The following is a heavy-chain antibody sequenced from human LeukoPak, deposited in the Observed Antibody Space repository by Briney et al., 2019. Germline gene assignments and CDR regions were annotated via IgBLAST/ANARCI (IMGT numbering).Heavy chain of an antibody. D-gene: IGHD2-15*01. CDR3: AKLSSRSGPPGLFDY. Sequence: GGSLRLSCAASGFTFSSYEMNWVRQTPGKGLEWVSAISGSGGSTYYADSVKGRFTISRDNSKNTLYLQMNSLRAEDTAVYYCAKLSSRSGPPGLFDYWGQGTLVTVSS. CDR1: GFTFSSYE. V-gene: IGHV3-23*01. CDR2: ISGSGGST. J-gene: IGHJ4*02.